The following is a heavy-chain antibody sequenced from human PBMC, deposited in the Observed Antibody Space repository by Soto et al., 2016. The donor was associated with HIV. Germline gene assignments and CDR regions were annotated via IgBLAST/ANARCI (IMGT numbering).Heavy chain of an antibody. CDR1: GFTFSSYS. Sequence: EVQLVESGGGLVQPGGSLRLSCAASGFTFSSYSMNWVRQAPGKGLEWVSYISSSSSTIYYADSVKGRFTISRDNAKNSLYLQMNSLRVEDTAVYYCARRSGYSSSCVPFDPWGQGPWSTVSS. V-gene: IGHV3-48*04. D-gene: IGHD6-13*01. CDR3: ARRSGYSSSCVPFDP. J-gene: IGHJ5*02. CDR2: ISSSSSTI.